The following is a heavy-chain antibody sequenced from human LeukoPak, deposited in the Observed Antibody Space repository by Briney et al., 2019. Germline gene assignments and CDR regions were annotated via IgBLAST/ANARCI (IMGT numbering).Heavy chain of an antibody. Sequence: PGGSLRLSCAASGFTFSDYYMSWIRQAPGKGLEWVSYISSSGSTIYYADSVKGRFTISRDNSKNTLYLQMNSLRAEDTAVYYCAKDAGVVVPGHGGYFQHWGQAPWSPSPQ. CDR1: GFTFSDYY. V-gene: IGHV3-11*04. D-gene: IGHD2-2*01. CDR2: ISSSGSTI. CDR3: AKDAGVVVPGHGGYFQH. J-gene: IGHJ1*01.